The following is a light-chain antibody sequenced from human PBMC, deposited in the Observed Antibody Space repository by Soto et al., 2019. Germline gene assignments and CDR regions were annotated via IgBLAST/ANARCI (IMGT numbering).Light chain of an antibody. V-gene: IGLV2-14*03. Sequence: QSVLTQPASVSGSPGQPITISCTGTYTDVGGYDYVSWYQQHPGKAPKLMISDVSNRPSGVSNRFSGSKSGNTASLTISGLQAEDEADYYCSSYTSSSTLNVFGTGTQLTVL. CDR3: SSYTSSSTLNV. CDR1: YTDVGGYDY. J-gene: IGLJ7*01. CDR2: DVS.